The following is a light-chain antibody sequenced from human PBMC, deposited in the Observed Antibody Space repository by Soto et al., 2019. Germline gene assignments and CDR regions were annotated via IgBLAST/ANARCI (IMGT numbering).Light chain of an antibody. Sequence: AIQMTQSPSSLSASVGDRVTITCRASQGIRNDLGWYQHKPGKGPKLLIYAASRLHSGVPSSLSGSGSGTDFTLTIGSLQPEAVATYYCLQDYNYPPLTFVGGTQVEIK. V-gene: IGKV1-6*02. J-gene: IGKJ4*01. CDR3: LQDYNYPPLT. CDR1: QGIRND. CDR2: AAS.